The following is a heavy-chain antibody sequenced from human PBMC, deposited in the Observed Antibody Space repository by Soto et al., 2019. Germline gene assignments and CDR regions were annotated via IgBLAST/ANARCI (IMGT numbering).Heavy chain of an antibody. CDR2: IIPIFGTA. CDR3: AGDYRYSRGSGDAFDI. V-gene: IGHV1-69*01. CDR1: GGTFSSYA. D-gene: IGHD6-13*01. J-gene: IGHJ3*02. Sequence: QVQLVQSGAEVKKPGSSVKVSCKASGGTFSSYAISWVRQAPGQGLEWMGGIIPIFGTANYAQKFQGRVTITADESTSTAYMELSSLRSEDTAVYYCAGDYRYSRGSGDAFDIWGQGTMVTVSS.